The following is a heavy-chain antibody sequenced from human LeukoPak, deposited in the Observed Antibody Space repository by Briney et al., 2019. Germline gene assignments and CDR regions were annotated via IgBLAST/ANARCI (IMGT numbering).Heavy chain of an antibody. J-gene: IGHJ3*02. D-gene: IGHD3-22*01. CDR1: GYTFTSYG. V-gene: IGHV1-18*01. Sequence: ASVKVSCKASGYTFTSYGISWVRQAPGQGLEWMGWISAYNGNTDYAQKLQGRVTMTTDTSTSTAYMELRSLRSEDTAVYYCARGGYYYDSSGGDAFDIWGQGTMVTVSS. CDR2: ISAYNGNT. CDR3: ARGGYYYDSSGGDAFDI.